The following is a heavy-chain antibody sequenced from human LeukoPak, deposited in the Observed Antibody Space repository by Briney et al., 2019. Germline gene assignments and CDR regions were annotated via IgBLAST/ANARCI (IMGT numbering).Heavy chain of an antibody. CDR2: IYYSGST. Sequence: PSETLSLTCAVYGGSFSGYYWSWIRQPPGKGLEWIGYIYYSGSTNYNPSLKSRVTISVDTSKNQFSLKLSSVTAADTAVYYCARLRYFDTWGQGTLVTVSS. CDR1: GGSFSGYY. CDR3: ARLRYFDT. J-gene: IGHJ4*02. D-gene: IGHD3-9*01. V-gene: IGHV4-59*01.